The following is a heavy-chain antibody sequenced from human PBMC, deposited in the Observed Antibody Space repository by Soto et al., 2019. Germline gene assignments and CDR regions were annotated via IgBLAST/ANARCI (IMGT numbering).Heavy chain of an antibody. V-gene: IGHV1-18*01. CDR3: ARVPSGWVNFYYYYGMDV. Sequence: QVQLVQSGAEVKKPGASVKVSCKASGYTFTSYGIGWVRQAPGQGLEWMGWISAYNGNTNYAQKLQGRVTMTTDTSTSTAYMELRSLRSDDTAVYYCARVPSGWVNFYYYYGMDVWGQGTTVTVSS. CDR1: GYTFTSYG. CDR2: ISAYNGNT. D-gene: IGHD6-19*01. J-gene: IGHJ6*02.